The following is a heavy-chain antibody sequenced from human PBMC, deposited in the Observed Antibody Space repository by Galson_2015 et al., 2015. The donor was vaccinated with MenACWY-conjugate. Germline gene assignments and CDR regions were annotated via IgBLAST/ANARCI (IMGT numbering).Heavy chain of an antibody. CDR2: ISSSSSYI. J-gene: IGHJ6*02. V-gene: IGHV3-21*01. CDR1: GFTFRSYS. Sequence: SLRLSCAGSGFTFRSYSMNWVRQAPGKGLEWVSYISSSSSYIYYADSVRGRFTISRDDAENSLYLQMNSLRADDTAVYYCARGHYGLDVWGQGTTVTVSS. CDR3: ARGHYGLDV.